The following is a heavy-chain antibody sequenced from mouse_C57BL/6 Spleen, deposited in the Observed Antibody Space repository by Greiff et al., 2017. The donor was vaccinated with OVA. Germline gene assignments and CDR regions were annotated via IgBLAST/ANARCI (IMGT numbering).Heavy chain of an antibody. Sequence: QVQLQQPGAELVKPGASVKLSCKASGYTFTSYWMHWVKQRPGQGLEWIGMIHPNSGSTNYNEKFKSKATLTVDKSSSTAYMQLSSLTSEDSAVYYCARKGEGWYFGVWGTGTTVTVAS. V-gene: IGHV1-64*01. CDR2: IHPNSGST. J-gene: IGHJ1*03. CDR3: ARKGEGWYFGV. CDR1: GYTFTSYW.